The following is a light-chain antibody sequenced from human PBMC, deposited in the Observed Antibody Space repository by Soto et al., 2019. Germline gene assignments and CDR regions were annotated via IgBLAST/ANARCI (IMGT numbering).Light chain of an antibody. V-gene: IGKV3-11*01. Sequence: DIVLTQSPATLSLSPRERTPLSCRASQSVSSYLAWYQQKPGQAPRLLIYDASNRATGIPARFSGSGSGTDFTLTISSLEPEDVAVYYCQHRSNWPPLFTFGPLTKVDI. J-gene: IGKJ3*01. CDR3: QHRSNWPPLFT. CDR2: DAS. CDR1: QSVSSY.